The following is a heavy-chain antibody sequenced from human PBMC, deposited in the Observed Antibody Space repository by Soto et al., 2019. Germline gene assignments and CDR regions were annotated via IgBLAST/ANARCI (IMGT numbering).Heavy chain of an antibody. CDR1: GFSLSIAGMG. D-gene: IGHD6-19*01. V-gene: IGHV2-26*01. J-gene: IGHJ4*02. CDR3: ARIPHRSGWEVFDY. CDR2: IFSNDEK. Sequence: QVTLKESGPVLLKPTETLTLTCTVSGFSLSIAGMGVSWVRQPPGKALEWLAHIFSNDEKSYNTSLKSRLTTSKDSSRGQVVLTITNMDPLDTATYYCARIPHRSGWEVFDYWGQGTLVTVSS.